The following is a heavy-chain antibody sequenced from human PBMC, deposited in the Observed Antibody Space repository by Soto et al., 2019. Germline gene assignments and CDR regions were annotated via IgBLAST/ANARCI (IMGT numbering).Heavy chain of an antibody. CDR1: GGTFSSYA. CDR2: IIPIFDTA. Sequence: QVQLVQSGAEVKKPGSSVRVSCKASGGTFSSYAISWVRQAPGQGLEWRGGIIPIFDTADYAQKFQGRVTITADESTSTAYMELSSLRSEDTAVYYCATHPMATITYYSGMDVWGQGTTVTVSS. D-gene: IGHD5-12*01. CDR3: ATHPMATITYYSGMDV. J-gene: IGHJ6*02. V-gene: IGHV1-69*12.